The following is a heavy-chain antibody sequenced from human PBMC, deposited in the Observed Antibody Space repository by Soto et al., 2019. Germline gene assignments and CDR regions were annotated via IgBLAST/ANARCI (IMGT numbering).Heavy chain of an antibody. Sequence: DVQLVETGGGLVQPGGSLRLSCAVSGFSSSSYAMNWVRQAPGKGLEWVSFISGDGVHTDYAESVKGRFTVSRDIAKSTGYLQMNNLRAEDTAIYYCARLGFVGEGDFWGQGILVTVSS. CDR1: GFSSSSYA. J-gene: IGHJ4*02. CDR3: ARLGFVGEGDF. D-gene: IGHD3-16*01. V-gene: IGHV3-23*04. CDR2: ISGDGVHT.